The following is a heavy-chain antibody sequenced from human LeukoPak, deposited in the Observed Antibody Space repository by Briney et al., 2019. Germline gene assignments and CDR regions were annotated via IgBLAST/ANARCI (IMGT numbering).Heavy chain of an antibody. CDR2: IKQDGSEK. CDR1: GFTFSSYW. J-gene: IGHJ3*02. CDR3: ARVMLEQWLLLLLGAFDI. Sequence: GGSLRLSCAASGFTFSSYWMSWVRQAPGKGLEWVANIKQDGSEKYYVDSVKGRFTISRDNAKNSLYLQMNSLRAEDTAVYYCARVMLEQWLLLLLGAFDIWSQGTMVTVSP. V-gene: IGHV3-7*01. D-gene: IGHD6-19*01.